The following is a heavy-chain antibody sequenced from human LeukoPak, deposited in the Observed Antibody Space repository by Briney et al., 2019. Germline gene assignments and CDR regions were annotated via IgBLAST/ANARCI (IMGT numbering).Heavy chain of an antibody. D-gene: IGHD3-3*01. CDR3: ARRPGYHVRFASRFDP. Sequence: SETLSLTCAVYGGSFSGYYWSWIRQPPGKGLEWIGEINHSGSTNYNPSLKSRVTISVDTSKNQFSLRLSSVTAADTAVYYCARRPGYHVRFASRFDPWGQGTLVTVSS. CDR1: GGSFSGYY. CDR2: INHSGST. V-gene: IGHV4-34*01. J-gene: IGHJ5*02.